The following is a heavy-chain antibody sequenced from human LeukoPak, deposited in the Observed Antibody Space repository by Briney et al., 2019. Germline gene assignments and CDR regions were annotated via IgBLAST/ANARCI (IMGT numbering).Heavy chain of an antibody. CDR1: GFTFSSYW. CDR2: IKQDGSEK. J-gene: IGHJ4*02. CDR3: AADSGGSRY. V-gene: IGHV3-7*01. Sequence: PGGSLRLSCAASGFTFSSYWMSWIRQAPGRGLEWVANIKQDGSEKYYADSVKGRFTISRDNANNSLYLQMNSLRVEDTAMYYCAADSGGSRYWGQGTLATVSS. D-gene: IGHD2-15*01.